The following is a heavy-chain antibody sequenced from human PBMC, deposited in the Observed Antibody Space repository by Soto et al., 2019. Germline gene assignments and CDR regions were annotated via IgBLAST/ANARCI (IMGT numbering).Heavy chain of an antibody. V-gene: IGHV1-46*02. CDR2: INPSGGRT. CDR1: GYTFNTYY. Sequence: ASVKVSCKASGYTFNTYYMHWVRQAPGQGLEWMGIINPSGGRTTYAQKFQGRVTMTRDTSTSTFHMELSSLTSEDTAVYYCAGLYHYDSSGYYDYWGQGTLVTVSS. D-gene: IGHD3-22*01. CDR3: AGLYHYDSSGYYDY. J-gene: IGHJ4*02.